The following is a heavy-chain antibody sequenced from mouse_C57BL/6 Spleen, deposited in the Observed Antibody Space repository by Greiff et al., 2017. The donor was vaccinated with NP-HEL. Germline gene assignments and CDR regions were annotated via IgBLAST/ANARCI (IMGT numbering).Heavy chain of an antibody. V-gene: IGHV1-69*01. D-gene: IGHD2-2*01. Sequence: QVQLQQPGAELVMPGASVKLSCKASGYTFTSYWMPWVKQRPGPGLEWIGELDPSDSYTNYNQKFKCKSTLTVDKSSSTAYMQRSSLTSEDSAVYYCARVYGYDGAWFAYWGQGTLVTVSA. CDR2: LDPSDSYT. CDR1: GYTFTSYW. J-gene: IGHJ3*01. CDR3: ARVYGYDGAWFAY.